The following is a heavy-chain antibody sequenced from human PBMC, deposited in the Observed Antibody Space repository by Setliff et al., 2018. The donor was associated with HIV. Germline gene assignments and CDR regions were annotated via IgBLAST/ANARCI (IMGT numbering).Heavy chain of an antibody. Sequence: SETLSLTCIASGDSIGITNYYWGWIRQPPGRGLEWVGSIYQSGRTFYDPSLSGRVTVSIATSKNQFSLKLTSVTAADTAVYYCARSALYGGNFRIFWYFDVWGRGTLVTVSS. V-gene: IGHV4-39*07. CDR2: IYQSGRT. CDR3: ARSALYGGNFRIFWYFDV. J-gene: IGHJ2*01. D-gene: IGHD3-10*01. CDR1: GDSIGITNYY.